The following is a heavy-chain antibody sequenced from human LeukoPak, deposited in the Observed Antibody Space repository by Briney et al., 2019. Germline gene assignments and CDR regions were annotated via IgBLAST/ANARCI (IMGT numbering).Heavy chain of an antibody. CDR3: ARGASEELPPFNYYYYYMDV. CDR1: GFTVISNY. J-gene: IGHJ6*03. D-gene: IGHD3-10*01. Sequence: GSLRLPCAASGFTVISNYMSWVRQAPGKGLEGGSVIYIGGSTYYADSVKGRFTISRDNSKNTLYLQMNSLRAEDTAVYYCARGASEELPPFNYYYYYMDVWGKGTTVTVSS. V-gene: IGHV3-53*01. CDR2: IYIGGST.